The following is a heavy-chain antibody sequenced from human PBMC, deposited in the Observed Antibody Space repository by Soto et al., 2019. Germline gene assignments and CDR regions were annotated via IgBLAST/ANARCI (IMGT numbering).Heavy chain of an antibody. V-gene: IGHV2-5*02. D-gene: IGHD6-19*01. CDR3: AHRPFVLGSGWNFDF. CDR2: IHWDDEK. CDR1: GFSLNTRGVG. Sequence: QITLKESGPTLVIPTQTLTLTCTFSGFSLNTRGVGVGWIRQPPGKALEWVALIHWDDEKRYSPSLRNTLTITKDTAKNQVFLIMTNRDPVDTATYYCAHRPFVLGSGWNFDFCGQGSLGTVSS. J-gene: IGHJ4*02.